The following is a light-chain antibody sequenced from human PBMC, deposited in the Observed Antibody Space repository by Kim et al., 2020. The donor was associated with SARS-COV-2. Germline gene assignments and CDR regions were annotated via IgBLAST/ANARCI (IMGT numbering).Light chain of an antibody. J-gene: IGLJ1*01. CDR2: EGS. Sequence: QSITISCTGTSSDVGSYNLVSWYQQHPGKAPKLMIYEGSKRPSGVSNRFSGSKSGNTASLTISGLQAEDEADYYCCSYAGSSTFYVSGTGTKVTVL. V-gene: IGLV2-23*03. CDR1: SSDVGSYNL. CDR3: CSYAGSSTFYV.